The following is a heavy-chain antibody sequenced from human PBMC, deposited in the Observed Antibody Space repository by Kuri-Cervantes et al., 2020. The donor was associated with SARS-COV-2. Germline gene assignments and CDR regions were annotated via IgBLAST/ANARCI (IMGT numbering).Heavy chain of an antibody. V-gene: IGHV4-34*01. CDR1: GGSFSGYY. CDR2: INHSGST. CDR3: ARWPPGSYRPHDAFDV. Sequence: GSLRLSCAVYGGSFSGYYWSWIRQPPGKGLEWIGEINHSGSTYYDPSLKSRVTISVDTSKNQFSLKLSSVTAADTAVYSCARWPPGSYRPHDAFDVWGQGTMVTVSS. J-gene: IGHJ3*01. D-gene: IGHD1-26*01.